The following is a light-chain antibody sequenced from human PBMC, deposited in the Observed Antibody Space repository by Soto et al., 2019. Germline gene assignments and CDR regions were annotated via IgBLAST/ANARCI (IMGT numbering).Light chain of an antibody. V-gene: IGKV3D-20*02. J-gene: IGKJ4*01. Sequence: EFVLTQSPGTLSLSPGERATLSCRASQTVRNNYLAWYQQKPGQAPRLLIYDASSRATGIPDRFSGGGSGTDFTLTISRLEPEDFAVYYCQHRSSWPPRITFGGGTRVEIK. CDR2: DAS. CDR3: QHRSSWPPRIT. CDR1: QTVRNNY.